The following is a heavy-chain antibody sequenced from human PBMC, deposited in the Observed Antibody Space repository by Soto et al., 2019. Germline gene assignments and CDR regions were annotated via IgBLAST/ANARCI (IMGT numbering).Heavy chain of an antibody. CDR1: GGSVSSGSYY. CDR2: IYYSGST. Sequence: LSLTCTVSGGSVSSGSYYWSWIRQTPGKGLEWIGYIYYSGSTNYNPSLKSRVTISVDTSKNQFSLKLSSVSAADPAVYYCARRITMVRGGAYYYYYYGMDVWGQGTTVTVSS. V-gene: IGHV4-61*01. D-gene: IGHD3-10*01. CDR3: ARRITMVRGGAYYYYYYGMDV. J-gene: IGHJ6*02.